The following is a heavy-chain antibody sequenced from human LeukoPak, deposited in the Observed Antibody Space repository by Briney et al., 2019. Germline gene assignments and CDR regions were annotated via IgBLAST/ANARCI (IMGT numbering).Heavy chain of an antibody. J-gene: IGHJ5*02. D-gene: IGHD3-10*01. V-gene: IGHV4-61*01. CDR1: GGSVTSGSYY. Sequence: PSETLSLTCSVSGGSVTSGSYYWSWIRQPPGKELEWIGYISYRGSTNYNPSLKSRVTISVDTSKNQFSLKLSSVTAADTAVYYCARVEARGFDPWGQGTLVTVSS. CDR3: ARVEARGFDP. CDR2: ISYRGST.